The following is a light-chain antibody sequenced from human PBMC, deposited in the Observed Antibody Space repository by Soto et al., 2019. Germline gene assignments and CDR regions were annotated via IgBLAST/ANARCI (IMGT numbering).Light chain of an antibody. J-gene: IGLJ1*01. Sequence: QSALTQPASVSGSPGQSITISCTGTSSDVGGYNYVSWYQQHPGKAPKLMIYDVSNRPSGVSNRFSGSKSGNTASLTISGLQAEDEADYYCSSYTSTSTDVFGPGTKATVL. CDR1: SSDVGGYNY. CDR2: DVS. CDR3: SSYTSTSTDV. V-gene: IGLV2-14*01.